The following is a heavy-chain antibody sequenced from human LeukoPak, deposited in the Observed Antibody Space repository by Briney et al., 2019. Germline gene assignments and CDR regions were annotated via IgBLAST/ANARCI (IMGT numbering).Heavy chain of an antibody. CDR3: ARVWIASGSYYDDRGAFDY. D-gene: IGHD1-26*01. Sequence: SETLSLTCTVSGGSISSGSYYWSWIRQPAGKGLEWIGRIYTSGSTNYNPSLKSRVTISVDTSKNQFSLKLSSVTAADTAVYYCARVWIASGSYYDDRGAFDYWGQGTLVTVSS. CDR2: IYTSGST. V-gene: IGHV4-61*02. CDR1: GGSISSGSYY. J-gene: IGHJ4*02.